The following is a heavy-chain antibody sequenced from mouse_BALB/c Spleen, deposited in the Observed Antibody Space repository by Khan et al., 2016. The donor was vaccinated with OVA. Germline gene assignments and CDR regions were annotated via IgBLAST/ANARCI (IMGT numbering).Heavy chain of an antibody. CDR2: IFPGTGTT. V-gene: IGHV1S132*01. CDR3: ARGYFGNYEFAY. CDR1: GYTFTNYW. J-gene: IGHJ3*01. Sequence: QVRLQQSGAEVVKPGASVNLSCKTSGYTFTNYWIQWVKQRPGQGLGWIGEIFPGTGTTYYNENFKDKATLTIDTSSTTAYMQLSSLTSEDSAVYCWARGYFGNYEFAYWGQGTLVTVSA. D-gene: IGHD2-1*01.